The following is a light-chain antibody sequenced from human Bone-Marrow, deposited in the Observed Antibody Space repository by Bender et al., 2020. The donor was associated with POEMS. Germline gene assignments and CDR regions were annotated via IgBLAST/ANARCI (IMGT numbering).Light chain of an antibody. V-gene: IGLV2-14*03. J-gene: IGLJ3*02. CDR1: SGDVGGFQS. CDR2: DVN. CDR3: SSYARNNLM. Sequence: QSALTQPASVSGSPGQSITISCTGTSGDVGGFQSVSWYQHHPGTAPKLIIYDVNKRPSGVSNRFSGSKSGNTASLTISGLRPDDEAEYYCSSYARNNLMFGGGTKLTVL.